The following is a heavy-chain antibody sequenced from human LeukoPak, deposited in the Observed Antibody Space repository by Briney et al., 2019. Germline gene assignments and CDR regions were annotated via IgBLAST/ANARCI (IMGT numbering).Heavy chain of an antibody. V-gene: IGHV3-33*06. D-gene: IGHD4-11*01. CDR3: AKDIQRGFHYTNSLDF. Sequence: PGGSLRLSCAASGFMFTHHGMHWVRQAPGKGLEWVAVIWSDGSNRFYSDSVKGRFAISRDDSNDMVYLQMNGLRADDTAVYYCAKDIQRGFHYTNSLDFWGQGTLVIVSS. J-gene: IGHJ4*02. CDR1: GFMFTHHG. CDR2: IWSDGSNR.